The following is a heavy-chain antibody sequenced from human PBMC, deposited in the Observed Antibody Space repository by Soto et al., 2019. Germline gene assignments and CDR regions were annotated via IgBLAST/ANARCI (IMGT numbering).Heavy chain of an antibody. D-gene: IGHD2-15*01. CDR3: SVVVVTTNTNTLGS. CDR2: ISSDGSST. Sequence: GGSLRLSCAASGFSVSTHWMHWVRQAPGKGLVWVSRISSDGSSTSYADSVKGRFTISRDNAKNTLYLQMNSLRAEDTAVYYCSVVVVTTNTNTLGSWGQGTLVTVSS. CDR1: GFSVSTHW. V-gene: IGHV3-74*01. J-gene: IGHJ5*02.